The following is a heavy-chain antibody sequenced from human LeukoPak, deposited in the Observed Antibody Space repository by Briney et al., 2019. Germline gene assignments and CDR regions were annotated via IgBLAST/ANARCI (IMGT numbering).Heavy chain of an antibody. J-gene: IGHJ4*02. D-gene: IGHD3-22*01. V-gene: IGHV1-46*01. CDR2: INPSGGST. Sequence: ASVKVSCKAPGYTFTSYYMHWVRQAPGQGLEWMGIINPSGGSTSYAQKLQGRVTMTRDTSTSTVYMELSSLRSEDTAVYYCARDLGYYDSSGYSHLDYWGQGTLVTVSS. CDR1: GYTFTSYY. CDR3: ARDLGYYDSSGYSHLDY.